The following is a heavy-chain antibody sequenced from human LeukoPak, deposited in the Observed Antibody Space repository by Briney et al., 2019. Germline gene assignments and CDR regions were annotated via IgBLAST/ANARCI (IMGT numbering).Heavy chain of an antibody. V-gene: IGHV3-7*01. CDR2: IKQDGSEK. J-gene: IGHJ6*02. Sequence: GGSLRLSCAASGFTFSSYWMSWVRQAPGKGLEWVANIKQDGSEKYYVDSVKGRFTISRDNAKNSLYLQMNSLRAEDTAVYYCARDVLRFLEWISMGPYGIDVWGQGTTVTVSS. D-gene: IGHD3-3*01. CDR1: GFTFSSYW. CDR3: ARDVLRFLEWISMGPYGIDV.